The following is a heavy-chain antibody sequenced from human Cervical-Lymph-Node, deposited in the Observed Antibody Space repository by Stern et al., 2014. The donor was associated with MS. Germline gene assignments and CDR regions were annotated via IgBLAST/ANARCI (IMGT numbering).Heavy chain of an antibody. J-gene: IGHJ5*02. Sequence: EVQLVESGGGLVQPGGSLRLSCAASGFTFSSYAMSWVRQAPGKGLEWVSAISGSGGSTYYSDPVKGRFTISRDNSKNTLYLQMNSLRAEDTAVYYCAKGGIYCSGGSCFGDWFDPWGQGTLVTVSS. D-gene: IGHD2-15*01. CDR3: AKGGIYCSGGSCFGDWFDP. CDR1: GFTFSSYA. V-gene: IGHV3-23*04. CDR2: ISGSGGST.